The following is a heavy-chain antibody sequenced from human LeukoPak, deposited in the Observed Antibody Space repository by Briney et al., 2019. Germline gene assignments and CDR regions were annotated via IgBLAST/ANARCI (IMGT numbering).Heavy chain of an antibody. Sequence: ASVKVSCKASGYIFISYYIHWVRQAPGQGLEWMGWISAYNGNTNYAQKLQGRVTMTTDTSTSTAYMELRSLRSDDTAVYYCARTWGYYDSSGYLDYWGQGTLVTVSS. CDR1: GYIFISYY. CDR2: ISAYNGNT. V-gene: IGHV1-18*04. D-gene: IGHD3-22*01. J-gene: IGHJ4*02. CDR3: ARTWGYYDSSGYLDY.